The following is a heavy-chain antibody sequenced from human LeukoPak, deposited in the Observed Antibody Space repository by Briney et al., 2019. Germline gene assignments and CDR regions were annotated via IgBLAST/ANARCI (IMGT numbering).Heavy chain of an antibody. CDR2: LDESGRP. J-gene: IGHJ6*03. Sequence: SETLSLTCSVSGGSIRSGRHHWAWVRQPPGKGFEFIGSLDESGRPYYNAPLKSRVTISEDSSGKQFSLNLSSVTAADTAVYFCARDLGGYPFFMDAWGRGTTVIVSS. CDR3: ARDLGGYPFFMDA. V-gene: IGHV4-39*07. D-gene: IGHD2-15*01. CDR1: GGSIRSGRHH.